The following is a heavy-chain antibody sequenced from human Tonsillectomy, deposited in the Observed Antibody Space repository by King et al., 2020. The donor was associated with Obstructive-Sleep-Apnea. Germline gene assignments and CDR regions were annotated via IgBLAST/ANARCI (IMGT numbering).Heavy chain of an antibody. CDR2: MNPNSGNT. CDR3: ARVSDYYGSGRGAFDI. D-gene: IGHD3-10*01. V-gene: IGHV1-8*01. CDR1: GYTFTTYD. Sequence: QLVQSGAEVKKPGASVKVSCKASGYTFTTYDINWVRQATGQGLEWMGWMNPNSGNTGYAQKFQGRVTMTRNTSISTAYMELSSLRSEDTAVYYCARVSDYYGSGRGAFDIWGQGTMVTVSS. J-gene: IGHJ3*02.